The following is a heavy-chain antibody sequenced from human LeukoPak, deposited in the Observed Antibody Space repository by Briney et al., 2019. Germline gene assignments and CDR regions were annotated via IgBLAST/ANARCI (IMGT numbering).Heavy chain of an antibody. CDR3: ARPNEQWLEFDP. D-gene: IGHD6-19*01. CDR1: GYSINNYW. Sequence: GESLKISCQGSGYSINNYWIGWVRQMPGKGLEWMGIIYPGDSDTRYSPSFQGQVTISADKSISTAYLQWSSLKASDTAMYYCARPNEQWLEFDPWGQGTLVTVSS. J-gene: IGHJ5*02. V-gene: IGHV5-51*01. CDR2: IYPGDSDT.